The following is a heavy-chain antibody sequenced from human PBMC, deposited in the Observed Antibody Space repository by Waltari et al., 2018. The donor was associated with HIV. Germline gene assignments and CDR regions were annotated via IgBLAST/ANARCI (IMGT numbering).Heavy chain of an antibody. CDR2: ISYSGGA. J-gene: IGHJ5*02. D-gene: IGHD4-17*01. CDR1: WSPAPSSTPY. V-gene: IGHV4-39*07. CDR3: AGAPNGDFSWLDP. Sequence: QLQLQESGPGLVQPSAPLCLTSTYSWSPAPSSTPYWGWIRAAPGRGLEWIGAISYSGGAYYNPSLESRVTISLDTSKNQFSLKLQSVTAADTAVYYCAGAPNGDFSWLDPWGQGTLVTVSS.